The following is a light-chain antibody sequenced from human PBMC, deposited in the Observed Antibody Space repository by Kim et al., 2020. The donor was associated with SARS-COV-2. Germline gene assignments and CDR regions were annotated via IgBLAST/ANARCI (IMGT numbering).Light chain of an antibody. CDR3: SSGTGSSTLL. V-gene: IGLV2-14*03. Sequence: LTQPASVSGSPGQSITISCTGTSGDYVSWYQQHPGKAPKLIVFDVSERPSGVSTRFSGSKSGNTASLTISGLQAVDEADYYCSSGTGSSTLLFGGGT. J-gene: IGLJ3*02. CDR2: DVS. CDR1: SGDY.